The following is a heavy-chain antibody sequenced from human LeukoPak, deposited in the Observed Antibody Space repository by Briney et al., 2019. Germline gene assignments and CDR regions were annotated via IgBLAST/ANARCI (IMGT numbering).Heavy chain of an antibody. Sequence: SETLSLTCTVSGGSISSGSYYWSWIRQPAGKGLEWIGRIYTSGSTNYNPSLKSRVTISVDTSKNQFSLKLSSVTAADTAVYYCARDLWSGYLDYWGQGTLVTVSS. J-gene: IGHJ4*02. D-gene: IGHD3-3*01. CDR2: IYTSGST. CDR3: ARDLWSGYLDY. CDR1: GGSISSGSYY. V-gene: IGHV4-61*02.